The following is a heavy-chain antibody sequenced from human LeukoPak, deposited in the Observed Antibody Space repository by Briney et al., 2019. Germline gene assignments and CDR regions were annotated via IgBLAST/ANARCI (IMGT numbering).Heavy chain of an antibody. V-gene: IGHV4-31*03. CDR1: GGSISSGGYY. CDR2: IYYSGST. D-gene: IGHD5-18*01. CDR3: AREGIQLWVFDY. Sequence: SQTLSLTCTVSGGSISSGGYYWSWIRQHPGEGLEWIGYIYYSGSTYYNPSLKSRVTISVDTSKNQFSLKLSSVTAADTAVYYCAREGIQLWVFDYWGQGTLVTVSS. J-gene: IGHJ4*02.